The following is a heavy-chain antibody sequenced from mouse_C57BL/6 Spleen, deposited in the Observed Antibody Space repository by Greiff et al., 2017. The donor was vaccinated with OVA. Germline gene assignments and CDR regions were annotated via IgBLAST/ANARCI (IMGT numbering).Heavy chain of an antibody. CDR1: GYTFTSYW. CDR2: IYPGSGST. Sequence: VQLQQPGAELVKPGASVKMSCKASGYTFTSYWITWVKQRPGQGLEWIGDIYPGSGSTNYNEKFKSKATLTVDKSSSTAYMQLSSLTSEDSAVYDCARSGNPGERGDWFAYWGQGTLVTVSA. V-gene: IGHV1-55*01. D-gene: IGHD3-2*02. J-gene: IGHJ3*01. CDR3: ARSGNPGERGDWFAY.